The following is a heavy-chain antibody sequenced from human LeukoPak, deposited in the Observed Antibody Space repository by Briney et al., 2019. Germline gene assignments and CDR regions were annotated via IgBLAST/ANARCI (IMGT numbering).Heavy chain of an antibody. J-gene: IGHJ4*02. Sequence: GGSLRLSCAASGFTFDDYGMSWVRQAPGKGLEWVSGISWNGGSTGYADSVKGRFTISRDNAKNSLYLQMNSLRAEDTALYYCARDGVSGYDYSYGFDYWGQGTLVTVSS. D-gene: IGHD5-12*01. V-gene: IGHV3-20*04. CDR1: GFTFDDYG. CDR3: ARDGVSGYDYSYGFDY. CDR2: ISWNGGST.